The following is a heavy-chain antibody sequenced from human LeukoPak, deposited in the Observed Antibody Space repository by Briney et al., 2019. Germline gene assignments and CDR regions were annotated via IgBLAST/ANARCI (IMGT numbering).Heavy chain of an antibody. Sequence: SVKVSCKASGGTFSSYAISWVRQAPGQGLEWMGRIIPILGIANYAQKFQGRVTITADKSTSTAYMELSSLRSEDTAVYYCARVDTRRYSQSIWGQGTLVTVSS. V-gene: IGHV1-69*04. CDR2: IIPILGIA. D-gene: IGHD2-21*01. CDR1: GGTFSSYA. CDR3: ARVDTRRYSQSI. J-gene: IGHJ4*02.